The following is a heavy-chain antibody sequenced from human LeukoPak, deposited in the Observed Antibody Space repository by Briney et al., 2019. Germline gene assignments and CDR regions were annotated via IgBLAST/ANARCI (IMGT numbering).Heavy chain of an antibody. CDR2: ISSSSSTI. Sequence: PGGSLRLSCAASGFTFSSYSMNWVRQAPGKGLEWVSYISSSSSTIYYADSVKGRFTISRDNAKNSLYLQMNSLGAEDTAVYYCAREKYYYYMDVWGKGTTVTVSS. CDR1: GFTFSSYS. CDR3: AREKYYYYMDV. J-gene: IGHJ6*03. V-gene: IGHV3-48*01.